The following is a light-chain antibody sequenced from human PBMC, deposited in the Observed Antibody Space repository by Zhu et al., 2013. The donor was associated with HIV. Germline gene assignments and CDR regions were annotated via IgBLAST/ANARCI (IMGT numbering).Light chain of an antibody. J-gene: IGKJ3*01. V-gene: IGKV1-39*01. CDR3: QQSYSTPFT. CDR1: QSISRF. CDR2: TAS. Sequence: XIQMTQSPSSLSASVGDRVTITCRASQSISRFLNWYRQKPGKAPKLLIYTASSLQSGVPSRFSGSGSGTDFTLTITSLQPEDFATYYCQQSYSTPFTFGPGTKVDIK.